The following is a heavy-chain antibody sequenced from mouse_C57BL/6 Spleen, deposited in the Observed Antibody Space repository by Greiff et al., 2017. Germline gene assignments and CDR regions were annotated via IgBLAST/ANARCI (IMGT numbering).Heavy chain of an antibody. V-gene: IGHV1-69*01. D-gene: IGHD1-1*01. CDR2: IDPSDSYT. CDR3: ARTAYYYGSKDYAMDY. CDR1: GYTFTSYW. Sequence: QVQLQQPGAELVMPGASVKLSCKASGYTFTSYWMHWVKQRPGQGLEWIGEIDPSDSYTNYNQKFKGKSTLTVDKSSSTAYMQLSSLTSEDSAVYYCARTAYYYGSKDYAMDYWGQGTSVTVSS. J-gene: IGHJ4*01.